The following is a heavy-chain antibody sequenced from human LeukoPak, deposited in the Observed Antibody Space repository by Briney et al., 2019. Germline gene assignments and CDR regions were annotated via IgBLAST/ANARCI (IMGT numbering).Heavy chain of an antibody. CDR1: GDSVSSNSAA. D-gene: IGHD3-3*01. J-gene: IGHJ4*02. V-gene: IGHV6-1*01. Sequence: SQTLSLTCAISGDSVSSNSAAWNWIRQSPSRGLEWLGRTYYRSKWYNDYAVSVKSRITINPDTSKNQFSLQLNSGTPEDTAVYYCARGPHRITIFGVVRYYFDYWGQGTLVTVSS. CDR3: ARGPHRITIFGVVRYYFDY. CDR2: TYYRSKWYN.